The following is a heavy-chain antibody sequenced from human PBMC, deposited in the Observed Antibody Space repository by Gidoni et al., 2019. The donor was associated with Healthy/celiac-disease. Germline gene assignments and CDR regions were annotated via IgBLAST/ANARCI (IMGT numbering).Heavy chain of an antibody. CDR3: ARAWTGAFDYGDYGGYYFDY. CDR1: GFTVSRTS. Sequence: EVQLVESGGGLIQPGGSLRLSCPASGFTVSRTSMSWVRPAPGKGLEWVSLIYSGGSTYGGSTYYADSVKGRFTISRDNSKNTLYLQMNNLRAEDTAVYYCARAWTGAFDYGDYGGYYFDYWGQGTLVTVSS. D-gene: IGHD4-17*01. J-gene: IGHJ4*02. CDR2: IYSGGSTYGGST. V-gene: IGHV3-53*01.